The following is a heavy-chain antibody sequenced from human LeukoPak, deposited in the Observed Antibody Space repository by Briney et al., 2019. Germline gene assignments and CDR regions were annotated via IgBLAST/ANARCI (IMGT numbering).Heavy chain of an antibody. CDR2: ISDGGSSI. Sequence: PGGSLRLSCAASGFTFSSYEMNWARQAPGKGLEWIAYISDGGSSIFYPDSVKGRFTISRDNAKNSLYLQMNSLRAEDTAVYYCARSIHHDFWGQGTLVNVSS. CDR3: ARSIHHDF. CDR1: GFTFSSYE. J-gene: IGHJ4*02. D-gene: IGHD6-6*01. V-gene: IGHV3-48*03.